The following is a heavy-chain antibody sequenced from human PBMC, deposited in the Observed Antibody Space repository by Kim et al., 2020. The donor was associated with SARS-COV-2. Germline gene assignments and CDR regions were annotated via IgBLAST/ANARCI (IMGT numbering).Heavy chain of an antibody. V-gene: IGHV4-38-2*01. D-gene: IGHD3-16*01. CDR2: ISHGGHT. Sequence: SETLSLTCSVSGSSIGIGYYWAWVRQPPGRGLEWVGSISHGGHTNYNSSLLSRLTISVDTSKRLFSLMLTSVTAADTAVYYCARTFLGISYNFDVWGRGT. CDR1: GSSIGIGYY. J-gene: IGHJ3*01. CDR3: ARTFLGISYNFDV.